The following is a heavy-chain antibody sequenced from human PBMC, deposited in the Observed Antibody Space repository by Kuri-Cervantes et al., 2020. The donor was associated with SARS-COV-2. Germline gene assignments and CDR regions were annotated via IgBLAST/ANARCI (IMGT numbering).Heavy chain of an antibody. CDR2: IATAGDT. Sequence: GGSLRLSCAASGFTFSNFDMHWVRQATGKGLEWVSPIATAGDTYYPGSVKGRFTISRDNSKNTLYLQMNSLRAEDTAMYYCARVNGGVYYYYGLDIWGQGTTVTVSS. CDR1: GFTFSNFD. D-gene: IGHD3-16*01. V-gene: IGHV3-13*04. CDR3: ARVNGGVYYYYGLDI. J-gene: IGHJ6*02.